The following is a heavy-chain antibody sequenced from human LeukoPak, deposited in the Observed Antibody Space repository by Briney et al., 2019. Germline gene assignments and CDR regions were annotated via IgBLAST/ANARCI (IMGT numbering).Heavy chain of an antibody. Sequence: GGSLGLSCAASGFTFSSYGMSWVRQAPGKGLEWVSAISGSGGSTYYADSVKGRFTISRDNSKNKLYLQMNSLRAEDTAVYYCAKDLYYDILTGRAFDIWGQGTMVTVSS. CDR3: AKDLYYDILTGRAFDI. J-gene: IGHJ3*02. V-gene: IGHV3-23*01. CDR1: GFTFSSYG. CDR2: ISGSGGST. D-gene: IGHD3-9*01.